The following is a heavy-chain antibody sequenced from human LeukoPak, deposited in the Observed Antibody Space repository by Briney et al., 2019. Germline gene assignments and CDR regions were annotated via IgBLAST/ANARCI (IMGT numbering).Heavy chain of an antibody. CDR2: VSYSGST. CDR1: GGSISSYY. Sequence: SETLSLTCTVSGGSISSYYWSWIRQPPGKELEWIGYVSYSGSTNYNPSLKSRVTISVDTSKNQFSLKLSSVTAADTAMYYCARVRASGFYFDYWGQGTLVTVSS. D-gene: IGHD5-12*01. CDR3: ARVRASGFYFDY. V-gene: IGHV4-59*08. J-gene: IGHJ4*02.